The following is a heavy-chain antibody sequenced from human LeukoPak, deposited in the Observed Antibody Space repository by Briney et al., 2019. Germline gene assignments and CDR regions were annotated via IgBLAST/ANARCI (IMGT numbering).Heavy chain of an antibody. CDR1: GFTFSTYS. CDR3: AQGGYKGDFCAY. Sequence: GGSLRLSCAASGFTFSTYSMTWVRQAPGKGLEWGSSISASAGRTYYADSVKGRVTISRDNSKNTLDLQMNSLRAEDTAVFYFAQGGYKGDFCAYWGQGSLVTVSS. V-gene: IGHV3-23*01. J-gene: IGHJ4*02. CDR2: ISASAGRT. D-gene: IGHD1-14*01.